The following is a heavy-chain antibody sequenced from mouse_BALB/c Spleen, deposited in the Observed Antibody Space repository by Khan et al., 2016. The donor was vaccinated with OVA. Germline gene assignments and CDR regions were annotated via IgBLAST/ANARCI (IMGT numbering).Heavy chain of an antibody. Sequence: EVKLLESGAEPVKPGASVKLSCSASGFNIKDTYIHWMKQRPEQGLEWIGRIDPPNDDSKYGPKFQAKATLTADTSSNTAYLQLSSLTSEDTAVYSCATHYGNPVAFWGQGTLVSVSA. V-gene: IGHV14-3*02. CDR1: GFNIKDTY. D-gene: IGHD2-1*01. CDR3: ATHYGNPVAF. CDR2: IDPPNDDS. J-gene: IGHJ3*01.